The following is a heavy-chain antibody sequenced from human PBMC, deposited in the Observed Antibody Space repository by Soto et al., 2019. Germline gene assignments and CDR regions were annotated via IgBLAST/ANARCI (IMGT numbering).Heavy chain of an antibody. D-gene: IGHD3-16*02. Sequence: GGSLRLSCAASGFTFSSYAMHWVRQAPGKGLEWVAVISYDGSNKYYADSVKGRFTISRDNSKNTLYLQMNSLRAEDTAVYYCARDPYDYVWGSYRLDYWGQGTLVTVSS. J-gene: IGHJ4*02. CDR1: GFTFSSYA. V-gene: IGHV3-30-3*01. CDR3: ARDPYDYVWGSYRLDY. CDR2: ISYDGSNK.